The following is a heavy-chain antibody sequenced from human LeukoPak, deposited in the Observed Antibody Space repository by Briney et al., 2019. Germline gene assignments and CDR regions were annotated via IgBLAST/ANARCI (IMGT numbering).Heavy chain of an antibody. Sequence: PGGSLRLSCAASGFTFGSYAMSWVCQAPGKGLEWVSAISGSGGSTYYADSVKGRFTISRDNSKNTLYLQMNSLRAEDTAVYYCAKDGGCTNGVCYHDAFDIWGQGTMVTVSS. V-gene: IGHV3-23*01. CDR3: AKDGGCTNGVCYHDAFDI. CDR1: GFTFGSYA. CDR2: ISGSGGST. J-gene: IGHJ3*02. D-gene: IGHD2-8*01.